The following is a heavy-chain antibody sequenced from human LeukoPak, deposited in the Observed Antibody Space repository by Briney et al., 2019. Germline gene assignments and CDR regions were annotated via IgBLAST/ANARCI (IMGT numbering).Heavy chain of an antibody. J-gene: IGHJ3*02. D-gene: IGHD6-19*01. CDR1: GFTFSSYS. V-gene: IGHV3-21*01. Sequence: PGGSLRLSCAASGFTFSSYSMNWVRQAPGKGLEWVSSISSSSSYIYYADSVKGRFTISRDNAKNSLYLQMNSLRAEDTAVYYCARDRKEQWLVLLGHDAFDIWGQGTMVTVSS. CDR3: ARDRKEQWLVLLGHDAFDI. CDR2: ISSSSSYI.